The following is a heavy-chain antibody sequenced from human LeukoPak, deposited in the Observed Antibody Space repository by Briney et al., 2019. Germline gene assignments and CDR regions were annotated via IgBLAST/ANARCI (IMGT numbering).Heavy chain of an antibody. CDR1: GFPFSSYA. D-gene: IGHD6-13*01. V-gene: IGHV3-23*01. J-gene: IGHJ4*02. CDR3: AKVKPTYSSSWYFDY. CDR2: ISGSGGST. Sequence: PGGSLRLSCAASGFPFSSYAMNWVRQAPGKGLEWVSAISGSGGSTYYADSVKGRFTISRDNSKNTLYLQMNSLRAEDTAVHYCAKVKPTYSSSWYFDYWGQGTLVTVSS.